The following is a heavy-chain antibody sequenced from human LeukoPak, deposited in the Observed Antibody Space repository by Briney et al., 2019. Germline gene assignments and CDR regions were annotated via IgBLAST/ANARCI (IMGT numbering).Heavy chain of an antibody. V-gene: IGHV3-21*01. CDR3: ARDGGYDFGFYFDY. CDR1: GFTFSSYS. D-gene: IGHD5-12*01. J-gene: IGHJ4*02. Sequence: GGSLRLSCAASGFTFSSYSMNWVRQAPGKGLEWVSSISSNSSYIYYADSVKGRFTISRDNAKNSLYLQMNSLRAEDTAVYYCARDGGYDFGFYFDYWGQGTLVTVSS. CDR2: ISSNSSYI.